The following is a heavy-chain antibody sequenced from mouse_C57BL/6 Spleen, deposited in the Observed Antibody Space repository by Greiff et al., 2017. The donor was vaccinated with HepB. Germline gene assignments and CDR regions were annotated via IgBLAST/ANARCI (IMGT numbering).Heavy chain of an antibody. Sequence: QVQLQQPGTELVKPGASVKLSCKASGYTFTSYWMHWVKQRPGQGLEWIGNINPSNGGTNYNEKFKSKATLTVDKSSSTAYMQLSSLTSEDSAVYYWARGWGVVANWYFDVWGTGTTVTVSS. J-gene: IGHJ1*03. CDR3: ARGWGVVANWYFDV. V-gene: IGHV1-53*01. D-gene: IGHD1-1*01. CDR2: INPSNGGT. CDR1: GYTFTSYW.